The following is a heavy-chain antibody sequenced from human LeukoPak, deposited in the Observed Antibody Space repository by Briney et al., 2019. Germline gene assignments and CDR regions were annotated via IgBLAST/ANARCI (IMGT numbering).Heavy chain of an antibody. V-gene: IGHV3-21*04. Sequence: GGSLRLSCAASAFPVSSYSWNWVRQAPGKGLEWVSSITGSSGNTYYGDSVKGRFTISRDSARDSVDLQMNSLRVEDTGIYFCARLANNNWTPGWMDRWSQGTLVTVSS. CDR3: ARLANNNWTPGWMDR. D-gene: IGHD5-12*01. J-gene: IGHJ5*02. CDR1: AFPVSSYS. CDR2: ITGSSGNT.